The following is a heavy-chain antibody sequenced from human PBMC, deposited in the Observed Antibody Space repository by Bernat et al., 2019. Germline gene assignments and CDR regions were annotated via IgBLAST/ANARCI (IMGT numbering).Heavy chain of an antibody. CDR1: GFTFSSYG. D-gene: IGHD1-26*01. CDR2: ISYDGSNK. Sequence: QVQLVESGGGVVQPGRSLRLSCAASGFTFSSYGMHWVRQAPGKGLEWVAVISYDGSNKYYADSVKGRFTISRYNSKNTLYLQMNSLRAEDTAVYYCAKDVGTYAFDYWGQGTLVTVSS. J-gene: IGHJ4*02. CDR3: AKDVGTYAFDY. V-gene: IGHV3-30*18.